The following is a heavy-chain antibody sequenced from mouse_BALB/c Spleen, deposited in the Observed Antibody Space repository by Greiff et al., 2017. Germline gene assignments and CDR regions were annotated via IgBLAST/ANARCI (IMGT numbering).Heavy chain of an antibody. V-gene: IGHV14-4*02. CDR3: NNYRYAMDY. J-gene: IGHJ4*01. CDR1: GFNIKDYY. CDR2: IDPENGDT. D-gene: IGHD1-1*02. Sequence: VKLMESGAELVRSGASVKLSCTASGFNIKDYYMHWVKQRPEQGLEWIGWIDPENGDTEYAPKFQGKATMTADTSSNTAYLQLSSLTSEDTAVYYCNNYRYAMDYWGQGTSVTVSS.